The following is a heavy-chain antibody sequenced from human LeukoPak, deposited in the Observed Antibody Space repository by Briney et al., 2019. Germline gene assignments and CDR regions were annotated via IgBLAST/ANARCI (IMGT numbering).Heavy chain of an antibody. Sequence: SETLSLTCTVSGGSISSSSYYWGWIRQPPGKGLEWIGSIYYSGSTYYNPSLKSRVTISVDTSKNQFSLKLSSVTAADTAVYYCASLRASGYDRIFDYWGQGTLVTVSS. CDR2: IYYSGST. D-gene: IGHD5-12*01. J-gene: IGHJ4*02. CDR3: ASLRASGYDRIFDY. V-gene: IGHV4-39*07. CDR1: GGSISSSSYY.